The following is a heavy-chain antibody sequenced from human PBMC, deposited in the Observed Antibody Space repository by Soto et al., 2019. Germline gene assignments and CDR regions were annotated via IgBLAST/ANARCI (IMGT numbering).Heavy chain of an antibody. CDR2: IYYSGST. CDR1: GGSISSYY. J-gene: IGHJ5*02. V-gene: IGHV4-59*01. Sequence: XVQLQESGXXXXKPSETLSLTCTVSGGSISSYYWSWIRQPPGKGLEWIGYIYYSGSTNYNPPLKSRVTISVDTSKNQFSLKLSSVTAADTAVYYCARVLFGRGNWFDPWGQGTLVTVSS. D-gene: IGHD3-3*01. CDR3: ARVLFGRGNWFDP.